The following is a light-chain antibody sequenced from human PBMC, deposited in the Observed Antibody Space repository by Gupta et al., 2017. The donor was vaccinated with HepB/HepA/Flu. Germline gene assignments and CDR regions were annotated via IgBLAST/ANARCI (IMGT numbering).Light chain of an antibody. CDR1: SSDVGGYNS. CDR3: SSYTSRGTQV. Sequence: QSALTQPASVSGSPGQSITISCTGTSSDVGGYNSVSWYQQHPGTAPKLMVYDVTYRPLGVSNRFSGSKSGNTASLTISGLQTEDEADYYCSSYTSRGTQVVGGGTKLTVL. V-gene: IGLV2-14*03. J-gene: IGLJ3*02. CDR2: DVT.